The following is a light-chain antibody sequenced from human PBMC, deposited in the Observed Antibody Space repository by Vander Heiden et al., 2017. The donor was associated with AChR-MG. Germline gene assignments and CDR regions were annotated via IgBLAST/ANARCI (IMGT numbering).Light chain of an antibody. CDR1: QSIGSK. CDR3: QQTHALPYT. Sequence: DIQMTQSPSSLSAFVGDRVTIICRASQSIGSKLNWYQRKPGKAPNLLVSGASGLQSGVPSRFSGSGSGTDFTLTISRLQPEDFAAYYCQQTHALPYTFGQGTKLEIK. V-gene: IGKV1-39*01. CDR2: GAS. J-gene: IGKJ2*01.